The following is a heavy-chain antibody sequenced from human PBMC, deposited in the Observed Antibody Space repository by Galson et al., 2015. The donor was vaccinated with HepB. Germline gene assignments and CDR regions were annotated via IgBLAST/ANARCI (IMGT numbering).Heavy chain of an antibody. D-gene: IGHD2-8*01. CDR1: GFTFSSYG. V-gene: IGHV3-30*18. CDR2: ISYDGSNK. Sequence: SLRLSCAASGFTFSSYGMHWVRQAPGKGLEWVAVISYDGSNKYYADSVKGRFTISRDNSKNTLYLQMNSLRAEDTAVYYCAKDTAVVLMVYALDYWGQGTLVTVSS. CDR3: AKDTAVVLMVYALDY. J-gene: IGHJ4*02.